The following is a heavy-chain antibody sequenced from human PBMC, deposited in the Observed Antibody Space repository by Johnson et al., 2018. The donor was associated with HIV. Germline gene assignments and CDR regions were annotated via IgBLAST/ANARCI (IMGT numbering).Heavy chain of an antibody. CDR2: IRYDGSNK. CDR3: AKGRWEATTYDDAFDI. D-gene: IGHD1-26*01. J-gene: IGHJ3*02. V-gene: IGHV3-30*02. Sequence: QVQLVESGGGVVQPGGSLRLSCAASGFTFSTYGMHWVRQSPGKGLAWMTIIRYDGSNKYYADSVKGRFTISRDNSKNTLYLQMNSLRAEDTAVYYCAKGRWEATTYDDAFDIWGQGTMVTVSS. CDR1: GFTFSTYG.